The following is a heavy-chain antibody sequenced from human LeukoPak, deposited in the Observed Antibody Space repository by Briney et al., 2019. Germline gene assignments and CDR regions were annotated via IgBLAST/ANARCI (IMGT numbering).Heavy chain of an antibody. CDR1: GYSFTSYW. V-gene: IGHV5-51*01. CDR2: IYPGDSDT. CDR3: ARLRGYNYGYEDY. D-gene: IGHD5-18*01. Sequence: GESLKISCQGSGYSFTSYWIAWVRQMPGKGLEWMGIIYPGDSDTRYSPSFQGQVTISADKPISTAYLQWSSLKASDTAMYYCARLRGYNYGYEDYWGQGTLVTVSS. J-gene: IGHJ4*02.